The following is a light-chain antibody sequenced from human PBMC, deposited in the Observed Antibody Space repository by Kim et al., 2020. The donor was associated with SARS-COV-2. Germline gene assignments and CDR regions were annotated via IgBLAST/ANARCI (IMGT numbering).Light chain of an antibody. CDR1: QSVSSY. V-gene: IGKV3-11*01. CDR2: DAS. CDR3: QQRSKWSIT. Sequence: EIVMTQSPATLSLSPGERATLSCRASQSVSSYLAWYQQKPGQAPRLLIYDASTRATGIPARFSGSGSGTDFTLTISSLEPEDFAVYYWQQRSKWSITFGQGTRLEIK. J-gene: IGKJ5*01.